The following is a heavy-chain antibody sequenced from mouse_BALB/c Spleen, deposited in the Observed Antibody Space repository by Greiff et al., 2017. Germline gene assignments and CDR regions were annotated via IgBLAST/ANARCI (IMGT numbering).Heavy chain of an antibody. CDR1: GFSLTSYG. D-gene: IGHD2-14*01. CDR3: ARNYRYDRYYAIDY. J-gene: IGHJ4*01. Sequence: VQLQQSGPGLVQPSQSLSITCTVSGFSLTSYGVHWVRQSPGKGLEWLGVIWSGGSTDYNAAFISRLSISKDNSKSQVFFKMNSLQANDTAIYYCARNYRYDRYYAIDYWGQGTSVTVSS. CDR2: IWSGGST. V-gene: IGHV2-2*02.